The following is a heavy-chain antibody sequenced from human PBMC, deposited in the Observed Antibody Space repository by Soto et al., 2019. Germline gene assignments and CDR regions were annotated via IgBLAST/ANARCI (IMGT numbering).Heavy chain of an antibody. D-gene: IGHD6-13*01. J-gene: IGHJ4*01. V-gene: IGHV3-43*01. CDR2: ISWDGRIT. CDR1: RLSCDDYM. CDR3: AKDIHSSAWYYFDS. Sequence: GALILSWVAGRLSCDDYMMHWVRKAPGKGLEWVALISWDGRITEYADSVKGRFSVSRDNRKKSLYLQMNGLTTADTAFYYCAKDIHSSAWYYFDSWG.